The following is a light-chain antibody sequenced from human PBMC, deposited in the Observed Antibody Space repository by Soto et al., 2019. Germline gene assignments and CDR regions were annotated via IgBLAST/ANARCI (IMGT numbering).Light chain of an antibody. J-gene: IGLJ2*01. V-gene: IGLV2-14*01. CDR3: SSYASSSTVV. CDR2: EVN. CDR1: SSDVGGFNY. Sequence: QSALTQPASVSGSPGQSITISCTGTSSDVGGFNYVSWYQQHPGKAPKLMIYEVNNRPSGVYNRFSGSKSGNTASLTISGLQAEDEADYYCSSYASSSTVVFGGGTKVTVL.